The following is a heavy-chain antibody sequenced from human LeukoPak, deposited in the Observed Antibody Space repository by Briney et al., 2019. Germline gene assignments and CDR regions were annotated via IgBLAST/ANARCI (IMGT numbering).Heavy chain of an antibody. D-gene: IGHD5-24*01. V-gene: IGHV4-4*07. CDR1: GDSISNYY. Sequence: NPSETLSLTCTVSGDSISNYYWSWVRQPAGKGLEWIGRIYHSGSTYYNPSLKSRVTISVDASKNQFSLKLSSVTAADTAVYYCARGTGYNYDLDYWGQGTLVTVSS. CDR3: ARGTGYNYDLDY. CDR2: IYHSGST. J-gene: IGHJ4*02.